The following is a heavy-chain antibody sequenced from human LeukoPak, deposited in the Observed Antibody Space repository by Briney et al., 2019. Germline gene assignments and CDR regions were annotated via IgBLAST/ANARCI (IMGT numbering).Heavy chain of an antibody. J-gene: IGHJ4*02. CDR3: ARRDTTGWFHHFDY. CDR2: LYNGGGA. Sequence: GGSLRLSCAASGFSVSSNYMTWVRQAPGKGLEGVSILYNGGGANYADSVKGRFTISRDNSRNTLFLQMNSLRDEDTAVYYCARRDTTGWFHHFDYWGQGTLVTVSS. V-gene: IGHV3-53*01. CDR1: GFSVSSNY. D-gene: IGHD6-19*01.